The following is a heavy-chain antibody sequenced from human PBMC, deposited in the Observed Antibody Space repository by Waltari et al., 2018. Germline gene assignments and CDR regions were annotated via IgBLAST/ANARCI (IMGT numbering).Heavy chain of an antibody. CDR3: ASGYYYSVFDS. J-gene: IGHJ4*02. CDR2: IDSDGSTT. V-gene: IGHV3-74*01. D-gene: IGHD3-22*01. Sequence: EVQLVESGGGLVQPGGSLRLSWVASGFPFSDYWMHWVRQAPGKGLMWVSRIDSDGSTTNYADSVKGRFTISRDNAKNTAYLQINSLRAEDTAVYYCASGYYYSVFDSWGQGTLVTVSS. CDR1: GFPFSDYW.